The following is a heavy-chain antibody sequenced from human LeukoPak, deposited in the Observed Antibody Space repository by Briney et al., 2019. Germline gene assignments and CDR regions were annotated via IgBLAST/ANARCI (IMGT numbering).Heavy chain of an antibody. Sequence: SQTLSLTCAISGYSGAWYWIRQSPSTGLEWLGRTYYRCKWYYHYAVSVKSRTTINPDTSKSQFSLQLKSVTREDPAVYYCASYDSIGYYIAYWGKGTLVTVSS. CDR2: TYYRCKWYY. D-gene: IGHD3-22*01. J-gene: IGHJ4*02. V-gene: IGHV6-1*01. CDR3: ASYDSIGYYIAY. CDR1: GYSGA.